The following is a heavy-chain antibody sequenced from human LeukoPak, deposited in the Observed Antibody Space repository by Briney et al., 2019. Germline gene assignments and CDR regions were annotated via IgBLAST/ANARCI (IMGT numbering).Heavy chain of an antibody. V-gene: IGHV3-30*03. J-gene: IGHJ4*02. Sequence: GGSLRLSCAASGFTFSSYCMHWVRQAPGKGLEWVAVISYDGSNKYYADSVKGRFTISRDNSKNTLYLQMNSLRAEDTAVYYCARSAAMISLQLDYWGQGTLVTVSS. CDR2: ISYDGSNK. CDR1: GFTFSSYC. CDR3: ARSAAMISLQLDY. D-gene: IGHD3-22*01.